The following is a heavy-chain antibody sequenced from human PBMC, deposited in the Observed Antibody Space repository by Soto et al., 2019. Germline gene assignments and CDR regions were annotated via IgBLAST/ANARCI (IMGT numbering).Heavy chain of an antibody. J-gene: IGHJ4*02. CDR1: GFTFSRNA. CDR3: ARVRIVATIPIYFDY. Sequence: VGSLRLSCAASGFTFSRNAMHWVRQAPGKGLEWVAVISYDGSNKYYADSVKGRFTISRDNSKNTLYLQMNSLRAEDMAVYYCARVRIVATIPIYFDYWGQGTLVTVSS. D-gene: IGHD5-12*01. CDR2: ISYDGSNK. V-gene: IGHV3-30-3*01.